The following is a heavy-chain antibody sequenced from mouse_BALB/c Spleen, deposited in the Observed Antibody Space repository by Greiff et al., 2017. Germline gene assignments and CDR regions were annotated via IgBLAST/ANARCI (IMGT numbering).Heavy chain of an antibody. J-gene: IGHJ2*01. CDR2: ISYSGST. CDR3: ARRIFIYDGYLFDY. CDR1: GYSITSDYA. Sequence: EVKLMESGPGLVKPSQSLSLTCTVTGYSITSDYAWNWIRQFPGNKLEWMGYISYSGSTSYNPSLKSRISITRDTSKNQFFLQLNSVTTEDTATYYCARRIFIYDGYLFDYWGQGTTLTVSS. D-gene: IGHD2-3*01. V-gene: IGHV3-2*02.